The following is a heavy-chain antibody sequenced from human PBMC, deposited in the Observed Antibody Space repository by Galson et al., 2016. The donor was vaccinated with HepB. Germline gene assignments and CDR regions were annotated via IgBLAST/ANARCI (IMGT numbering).Heavy chain of an antibody. D-gene: IGHD4-23*01. J-gene: IGHJ4*02. CDR3: ARGPKVGNERLGY. Sequence: SLRLSCAASGFTFSDYSMNWVRLAPGKGLEWVSYISGSTRIIYYADSVKGRFTISRDNAKNSLYLQLNSLRDEDAAIYYCARGPKVGNERLGYWGQGILVTVSS. CDR1: GFTFSDYS. CDR2: ISGSTRII. V-gene: IGHV3-48*02.